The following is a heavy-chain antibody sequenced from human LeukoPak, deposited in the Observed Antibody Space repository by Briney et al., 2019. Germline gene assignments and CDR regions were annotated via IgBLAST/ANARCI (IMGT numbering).Heavy chain of an antibody. CDR3: ARTTVTTYAAFDI. V-gene: IGHV4-31*03. CDR2: IYYSGST. D-gene: IGHD4-17*01. CDR1: GGSISSGGYY. J-gene: IGHJ3*02. Sequence: PSETLSLTCTVSGGSISSGGYYWSWIRQHPGKGLEWIGYIYYSGSTYYNPSLKSRVTISVDTSKNQFSLKLSSVTAADTAVYYCARTTVTTYAAFDIWGQGTMVTVSS.